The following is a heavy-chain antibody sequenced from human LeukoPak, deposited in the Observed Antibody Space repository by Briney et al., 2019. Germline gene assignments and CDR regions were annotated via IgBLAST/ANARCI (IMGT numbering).Heavy chain of an antibody. CDR2: IYTSGST. CDR1: GGSISSYH. J-gene: IGHJ4*02. Sequence: PSETLSLTCTVSGGSISSYHWSWIRQPAGKGLEWIGRIYTSGSTNYNPSLKSRVTISVDTSKNQFSLKLSSVTAADTAMYYCARATVTRDFDYWGQGTLVTVSS. CDR3: ARATVTRDFDY. V-gene: IGHV4-4*07. D-gene: IGHD4-17*01.